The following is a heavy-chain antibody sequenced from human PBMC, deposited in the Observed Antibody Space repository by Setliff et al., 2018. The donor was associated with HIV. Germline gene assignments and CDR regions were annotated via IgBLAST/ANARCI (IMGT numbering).Heavy chain of an antibody. Sequence: ASVKVSCKASGYTFSNYYIQWLRQAPGLGLEWMGIINPTSGNTVNAQKFQGRITMTRDSSTSTVYMELSSLRSEDTAVYYCARGGDPARYNWNDPQIDYWGQGTLVTVSS. J-gene: IGHJ4*02. CDR1: GYTFSNYY. CDR2: INPTSGNT. CDR3: ARGGDPARYNWNDPQIDY. D-gene: IGHD1-1*01. V-gene: IGHV1-46*01.